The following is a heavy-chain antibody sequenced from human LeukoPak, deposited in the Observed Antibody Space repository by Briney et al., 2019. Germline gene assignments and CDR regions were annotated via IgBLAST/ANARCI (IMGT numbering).Heavy chain of an antibody. CDR2: IYYSGST. CDR1: GGAVSSGNYY. CDR3: ARDPSGYFNY. V-gene: IGHV4-61*01. D-gene: IGHD3-22*01. J-gene: IGHJ4*02. Sequence: SETLSLTCTVSGGAVSSGNYYWSWIRQPPGEGLEWIGYIYYSGSTNYNPSLKRRATISVDTSKNQSSLKLSSVTAADTAVYYCARDPSGYFNYWGQGTLATVSS.